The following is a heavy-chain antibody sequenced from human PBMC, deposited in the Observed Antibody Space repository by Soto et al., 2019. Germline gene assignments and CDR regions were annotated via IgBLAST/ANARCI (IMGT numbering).Heavy chain of an antibody. CDR1: GGSFSGYY. CDR2: INHSGST. J-gene: IGHJ3*02. CDR3: ARGVREKEHAFDI. Sequence: SETLSLTCAVYGGSFSGYYWSWIRQPPGKGLEWIGEINHSGSTNYNPSLKSRVTISVDTSKNQFSLKLSSVTAADTAVYYCARGVREKEHAFDIWGQGTMVTVSS. D-gene: IGHD1-26*01. V-gene: IGHV4-34*01.